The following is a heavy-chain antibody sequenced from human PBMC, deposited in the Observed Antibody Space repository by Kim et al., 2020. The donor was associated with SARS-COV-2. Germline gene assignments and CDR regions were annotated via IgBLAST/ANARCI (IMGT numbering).Heavy chain of an antibody. CDR3: TRVGGIVVVPAATGTGDY. J-gene: IGHJ4*02. D-gene: IGHD2-2*01. CDR2: IRSKAYGGTT. CDR1: GFTFGDYA. V-gene: IGHV3-49*03. Sequence: GGSLRLSCTASGFTFGDYAMSWFRQAPGKGLEWVGFIRSKAYGGTTEYAASVKGRFTISRDDSKSIAYLQMNSLKTEDTAVYYCTRVGGIVVVPAATGTGDYWGQGTLVTVSS.